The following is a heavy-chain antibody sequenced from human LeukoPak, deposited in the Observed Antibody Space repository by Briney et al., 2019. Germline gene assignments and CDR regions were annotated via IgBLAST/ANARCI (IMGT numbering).Heavy chain of an antibody. CDR1: GFTFTTYR. Sequence: GGSLRLSCAASGFTFTTYRIHWIRQAPGRGLEWVANMKTDGSEKYYVDSVKGRFTISRDNTKNSVYLQMNSPRVEDTAVYYCVLGSGWHDSYWGQGTLVTVSS. D-gene: IGHD6-19*01. V-gene: IGHV3-7*03. CDR2: MKTDGSEK. CDR3: VLGSGWHDSY. J-gene: IGHJ4*02.